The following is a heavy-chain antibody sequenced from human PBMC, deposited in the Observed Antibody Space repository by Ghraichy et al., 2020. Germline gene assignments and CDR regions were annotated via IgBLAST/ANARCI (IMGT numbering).Heavy chain of an antibody. J-gene: IGHJ4*01. CDR3: ARAVLDGGSYADY. D-gene: IGHD1-26*01. Sequence: LGWEIKIGSSGSTIYYADSVKGRFTISRDNAKNSLYLQMNSLRAEDTAIYYCARAVLDGGSYADYWGSGILVTASS. CDR2: IGSSGSTI. V-gene: IGHV3-48*03.